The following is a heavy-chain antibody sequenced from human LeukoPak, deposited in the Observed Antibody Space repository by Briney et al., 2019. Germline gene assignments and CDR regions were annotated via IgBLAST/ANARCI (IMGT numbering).Heavy chain of an antibody. D-gene: IGHD5-18*01. CDR1: GGSISSGSYY. J-gene: IGHJ6*03. Sequence: SQTLSLTCTVSGGSISSGSYYWSWIRQPAGKGLEWIGRIYTSGSTNYNPSLKSRVTISVDTSKNQFSLKLSSVTAADTAVYYCARAQWSSLDTAMVNYMDVWGKGTTVTVSS. V-gene: IGHV4-61*02. CDR2: IYTSGST. CDR3: ARAQWSSLDTAMVNYMDV.